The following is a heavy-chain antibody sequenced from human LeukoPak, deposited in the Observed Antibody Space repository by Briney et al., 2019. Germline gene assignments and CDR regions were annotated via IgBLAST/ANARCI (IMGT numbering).Heavy chain of an antibody. J-gene: IGHJ5*02. Sequence: GGSLRLSCAASGFTFSSYWMSWVRQAPGKGLEWVSAISGSGGSTYYADSVKGRFTISRDNSKNTLYLQMNSLRAEDTAVYYCAKEVLRYFDWLNWFDPWGQGTLVTVSS. CDR1: GFTFSSYW. V-gene: IGHV3-23*01. CDR2: ISGSGGST. D-gene: IGHD3-9*01. CDR3: AKEVLRYFDWLNWFDP.